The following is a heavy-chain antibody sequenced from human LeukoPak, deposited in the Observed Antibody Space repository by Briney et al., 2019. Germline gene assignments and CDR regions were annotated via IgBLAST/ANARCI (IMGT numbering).Heavy chain of an antibody. CDR2: IYSSGNT. V-gene: IGHV4-39*01. Sequence: SETLSLTCTVSGGSISRSTYYCGWIRQPPGKGLEWIGSIYSSGNTYYNPSLKSRVTISVDTSKKQCSLKLSSVTAADTAVYYCAEGISAAGHGWFDAWGQGTLVTVSS. D-gene: IGHD6-13*01. J-gene: IGHJ5*02. CDR3: AEGISAAGHGWFDA. CDR1: GGSISRSTYY.